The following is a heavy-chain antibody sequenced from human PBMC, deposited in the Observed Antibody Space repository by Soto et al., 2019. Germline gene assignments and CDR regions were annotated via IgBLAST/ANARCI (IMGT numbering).Heavy chain of an antibody. CDR2: IYWDDDK. D-gene: IGHD3-16*01. CDR1: GFSLSTTGVC. V-gene: IGHV2-5*02. J-gene: IGHJ4*02. CDR3: ARTDDYESAREYFDY. Sequence: QITLKDSGHTLVKPTQTLTLTCTFSGFSLSTTGVCVVWILQPPGKALEWLALIYWDDDKRYSPSLKSRLTITKDTSKNQVVLTMTNMEPVDTDTYFCARTDDYESAREYFDYGGQATLVIVAS.